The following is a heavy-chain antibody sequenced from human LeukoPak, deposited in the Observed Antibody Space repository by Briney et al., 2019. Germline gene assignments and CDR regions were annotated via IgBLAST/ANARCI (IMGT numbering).Heavy chain of an antibody. Sequence: SETLSLTCTVSGGSISSYYWSWIRQPPGKGLEWIGYIYYSGSTNYNPSLKSRVTISVDTPKNQFSLKLSSVTAADTAVYYCARVYYYDSSGYYYRASSTSLSAFDIWGQGTMVTVSS. V-gene: IGHV4-59*01. CDR3: ARVYYYDSSGYYYRASSTSLSAFDI. CDR2: IYYSGST. J-gene: IGHJ3*02. CDR1: GGSISSYY. D-gene: IGHD3-22*01.